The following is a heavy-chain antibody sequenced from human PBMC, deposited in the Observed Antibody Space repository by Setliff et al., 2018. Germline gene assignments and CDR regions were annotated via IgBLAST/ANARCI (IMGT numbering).Heavy chain of an antibody. CDR2: MNPNIGNT. D-gene: IGHD6-13*01. Sequence: VASVKVSCKASGYTFTSYDINWVRQAAGRGLEWMGWMNPNIGNTDYAPKFQDRVTLSRNTSISTVYMELSSLTSDDTAVYYCAREGRARGSYSSSWYVRQDQYGMDVWGQGTTVTVSS. CDR1: GYTFTSYD. CDR3: AREGRARGSYSSSWYVRQDQYGMDV. J-gene: IGHJ6*02. V-gene: IGHV1-8*03.